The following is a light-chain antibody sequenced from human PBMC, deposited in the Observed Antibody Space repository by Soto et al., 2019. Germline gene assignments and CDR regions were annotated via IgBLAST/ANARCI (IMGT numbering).Light chain of an antibody. J-gene: IGKJ1*01. V-gene: IGKV3-20*01. CDR2: GAS. CDR3: HQYGSSSWT. CDR1: QSVSSSY. Sequence: EIVLTQSPGTLSLSPGERATLSCRASQSVSSSYLAWYQQKPGQAPRLLIYGASSRATGIPDRFSGSGSGTDFTLTIGRLEPEDFAVYYCHQYGSSSWTFGQGTKVDI.